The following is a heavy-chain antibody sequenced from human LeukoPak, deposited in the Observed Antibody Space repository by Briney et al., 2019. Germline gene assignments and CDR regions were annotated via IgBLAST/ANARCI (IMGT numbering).Heavy chain of an antibody. J-gene: IGHJ4*02. CDR3: ARGLAVTGPADTY. CDR1: GFTFSSYG. CDR2: ISSGSIYI. D-gene: IGHD6-19*01. Sequence: GGSLRLSCAASGFTFSSYGMHWVRQAPGKGLEWVSSISSGSIYIFYADSVRGRFTISRDDAKNSVYLQMNSLRAEDTAMYYCARGLAVTGPADTYWGQGTRVTVSS. V-gene: IGHV3-21*01.